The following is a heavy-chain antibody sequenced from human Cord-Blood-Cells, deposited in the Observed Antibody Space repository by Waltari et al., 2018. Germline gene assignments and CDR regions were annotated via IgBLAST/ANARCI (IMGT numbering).Heavy chain of an antibody. V-gene: IGHV1-69*01. CDR1: GGTFRSYA. J-gene: IGHJ5*02. D-gene: IGHD1-1*01. CDR3: ARSWNDNWFDP. Sequence: QVQLVQSGAEGKKTGSSVKVSCRASGGTFRSYATSGVQQAPGQGLEWMGGIIPIFGTANYAQKFQGRVTITADESTSTAYMELSSLRSEDTAVYYCARSWNDNWFDPWGQGTLVTVSS. CDR2: IIPIFGTA.